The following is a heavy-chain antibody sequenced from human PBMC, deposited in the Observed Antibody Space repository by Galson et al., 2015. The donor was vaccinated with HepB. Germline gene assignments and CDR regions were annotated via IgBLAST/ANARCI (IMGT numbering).Heavy chain of an antibody. D-gene: IGHD2-15*01. CDR3: ARDFRWNFDY. V-gene: IGHV3-30-3*01. CDR2: IYPDGIIT. Sequence: RLSCAASGFTFSRENIHWVRQTPGQGLEWLAIIYPDGIITYYPQYLKGRVTISRDNSKNTVYLQMNSLRPEDTAVYYCARDFRWNFDYWGQGTSVTVSS. J-gene: IGHJ4*02. CDR1: GFTFSREN.